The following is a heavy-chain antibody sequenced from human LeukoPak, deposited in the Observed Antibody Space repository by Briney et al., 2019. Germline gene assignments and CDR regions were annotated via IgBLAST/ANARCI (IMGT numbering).Heavy chain of an antibody. CDR1: GGSISSYY. V-gene: IGHV4-34*01. D-gene: IGHD5-12*01. CDR2: INHSGST. Sequence: SETLSLTCTVSGGSISSYYWSWIRQPPGKGLEWIGEINHSGSTNYNPSLKSRVTISVDTSKNQFSLKLSSVTAADTAVYYCARGGMVATAEYFQHWGQGTLVTVSS. CDR3: ARGGMVATAEYFQH. J-gene: IGHJ1*01.